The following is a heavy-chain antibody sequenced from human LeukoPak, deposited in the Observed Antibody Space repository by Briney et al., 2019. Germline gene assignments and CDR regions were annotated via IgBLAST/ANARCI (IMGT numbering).Heavy chain of an antibody. CDR1: GFTVSSNY. CDR2: IYSGGST. J-gene: IGHJ6*02. CDR3: AKDLGTMVRGVGYGMDV. V-gene: IGHV3-53*05. D-gene: IGHD3-10*01. Sequence: GGSLRLSCAASGFTVSSNYMSWVRQAPGKGLEWVSVIYSGGSTYYADSVKGRFTISRDNAKNSLYLQMNSLRAEDTALYYCAKDLGTMVRGVGYGMDVWGQGTTVTVSS.